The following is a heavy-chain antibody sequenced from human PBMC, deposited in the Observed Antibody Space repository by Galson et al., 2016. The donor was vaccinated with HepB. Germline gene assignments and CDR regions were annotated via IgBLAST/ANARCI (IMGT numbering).Heavy chain of an antibody. J-gene: IGHJ6*02. Sequence: QAPGKGLEWVSYISSSGSTIYYADSVKGRFTISRDNAKNSLYLQMNSLRAEDTAVYYCARDLAPSVGYYYGMDVWGQGTTVTVSS. CDR3: ARDLAPSVGYYYGMDV. V-gene: IGHV3-48*03. CDR2: ISSSGSTI.